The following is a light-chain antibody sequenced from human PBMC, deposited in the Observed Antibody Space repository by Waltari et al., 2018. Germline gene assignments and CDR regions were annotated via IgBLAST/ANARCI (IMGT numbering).Light chain of an antibody. CDR1: YSTFGSYDL. J-gene: IGLJ2*01. CDR2: EAL. Sequence: QSALTQPASVSGSLGQSISISCSGRYSTFGSYDLVSWYHQRPAKAPTLLIYEALKRPSGVSNRFSGCQSGNAASLTISALQPEDEGTYYCCSYASSSPRLIFGGGTELTVL. CDR3: CSYASSSPRLI. V-gene: IGLV2-23*01.